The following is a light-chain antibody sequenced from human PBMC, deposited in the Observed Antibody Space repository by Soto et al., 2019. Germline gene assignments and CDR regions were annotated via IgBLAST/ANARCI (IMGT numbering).Light chain of an antibody. CDR3: QQSYSAPRT. Sequence: DIQMTQSPSSLFASVGDRVSITCRASQSISSWLAWYQQKPGKAPKLLIYDASSLESGVPSRFSGSGSGTDFTLTINSLQPEDFATYYCQQSYSAPRTFGQGTKVDIK. V-gene: IGKV1-39*01. CDR2: DAS. J-gene: IGKJ1*01. CDR1: QSISSW.